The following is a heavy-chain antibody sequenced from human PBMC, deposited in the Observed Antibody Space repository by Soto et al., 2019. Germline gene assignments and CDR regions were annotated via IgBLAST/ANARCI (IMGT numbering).Heavy chain of an antibody. CDR2: IYYSGST. CDR3: ARGVRGPYYDFWSGYYDNWFDP. Sequence: PSETLSLTCTVSGGSISSYYWSWIRQPPGKGLEWIGYIYYSGSTNYNPSLKSRVTISVDTSKNQFSLKLSSVTAADTAVYYCARGVRGPYYDFWSGYYDNWFDPWGQGTLVTV. J-gene: IGHJ5*02. V-gene: IGHV4-59*01. CDR1: GGSISSYY. D-gene: IGHD3-3*01.